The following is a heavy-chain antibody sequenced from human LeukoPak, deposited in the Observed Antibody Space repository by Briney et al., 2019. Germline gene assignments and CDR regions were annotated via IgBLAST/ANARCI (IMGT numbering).Heavy chain of an antibody. J-gene: IGHJ4*02. D-gene: IGHD3-22*01. CDR2: IYYSGST. V-gene: IGHV4-59*01. CDR1: GGSISSYY. CDR3: ARSPTYYYDSSGYSFDY. Sequence: SEPLSLTCTVSGGSISSYYWSWIRQPPGKGLEWIGYIYYSGSTNYNPSLKSRVTISVDTSKNQFSLKLSSVTAADTAVYYCARSPTYYYDSSGYSFDYWGQGTLVTVSS.